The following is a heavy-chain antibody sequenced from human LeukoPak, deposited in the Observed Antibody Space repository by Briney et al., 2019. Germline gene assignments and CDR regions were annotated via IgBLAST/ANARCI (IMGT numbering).Heavy chain of an antibody. V-gene: IGHV4-34*01. Sequence: PSETLSLTCAVYGGSFSGYYWSWIRQPPGKGLEWIGEINHSGSTNYNPSLKSRVTISVDTSKNQFSLKLSSVTAADTAVYYCARHPQQLVRFPNWFDPWGQGTLVTVSS. J-gene: IGHJ5*02. CDR1: GGSFSGYY. CDR2: INHSGST. D-gene: IGHD6-13*01. CDR3: ARHPQQLVRFPNWFDP.